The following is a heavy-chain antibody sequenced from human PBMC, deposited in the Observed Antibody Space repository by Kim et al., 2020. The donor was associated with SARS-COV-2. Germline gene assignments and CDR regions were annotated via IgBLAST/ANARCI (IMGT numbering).Heavy chain of an antibody. CDR2: IYYSGST. J-gene: IGHJ6*02. V-gene: IGHV4-39*01. Sequence: SETLSLTCTVSGGSISSSSYYWGWIRQPPGKGLEWIGSIYYSGSTYYNPSLKSRVTISVDTSKNQFSLKLSSVTAADTAVYYCVAPWGMDVWGQGTTVTVSS. CDR3: VAPWGMDV. CDR1: GGSISSSSYY.